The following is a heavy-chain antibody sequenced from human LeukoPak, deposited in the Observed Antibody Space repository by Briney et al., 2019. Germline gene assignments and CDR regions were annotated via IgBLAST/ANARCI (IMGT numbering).Heavy chain of an antibody. V-gene: IGHV4-59*01. CDR3: ASERISGSYGYFDY. CDR2: IHYSGST. CDR1: GGSISSYY. J-gene: IGHJ4*02. Sequence: PSETLSLTCTVSGGSISSYYWSWIRQPPGKGLEWIGYIHYSGSTHYNPSLKSRVTISVDTSKNQVSLKLRSVTAADTAVYYCASERISGSYGYFDYWGQGTLVTVSS. D-gene: IGHD1-26*01.